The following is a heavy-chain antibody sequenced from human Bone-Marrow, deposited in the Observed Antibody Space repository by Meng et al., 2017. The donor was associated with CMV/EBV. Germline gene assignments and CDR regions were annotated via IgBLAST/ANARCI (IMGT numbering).Heavy chain of an antibody. J-gene: IGHJ4*02. CDR3: ARGYCSSISCLLDY. D-gene: IGHD2-2*01. CDR1: GFTLSSYW. CDR2: IKSDGSST. Sequence: GESLKISCAASGFTLSSYWMHWVRQAPGKGLMWVSRIKSDGSSTNYADSVKGRFTISRDNAKNTLYLQMNSLRAEDTAVYYCARGYCSSISCLLDYWGQGTLVTVSS. V-gene: IGHV3-74*01.